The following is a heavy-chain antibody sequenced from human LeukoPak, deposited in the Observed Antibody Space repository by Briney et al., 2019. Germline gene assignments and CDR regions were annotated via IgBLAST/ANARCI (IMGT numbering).Heavy chain of an antibody. Sequence: PGGSLRLSCAASGFTVSNIYMSWVRQAPGKGLEWVSAISGSGGSTYYADSVKGRFTISRDNSKNTLYLQMNSLRAEDTAVYYCTASGSSWYVYYFDYWGQGTLVTVSS. CDR3: TASGSSWYVYYFDY. CDR2: ISGSGGST. V-gene: IGHV3-23*01. CDR1: GFTVSNIY. J-gene: IGHJ4*02. D-gene: IGHD6-13*01.